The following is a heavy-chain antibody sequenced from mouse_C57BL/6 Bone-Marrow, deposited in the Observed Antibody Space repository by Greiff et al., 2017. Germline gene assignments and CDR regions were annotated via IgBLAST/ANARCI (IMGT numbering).Heavy chain of an antibody. V-gene: IGHV5-6*01. CDR1: GFTFSSYG. CDR3: ASPASETAMDY. Sequence: EVQVVESGGDLVKPGGSLKLSCAASGFTFSSYGMSWVRQTPDKRLEWVATISSGGSYTYSPDSVKGRFTISRDNAKNTLYLQMRSLKSEDTAMYYCASPASETAMDYWGQGTSVTVSS. J-gene: IGHJ4*01. CDR2: ISSGGSYT. D-gene: IGHD3-2*02.